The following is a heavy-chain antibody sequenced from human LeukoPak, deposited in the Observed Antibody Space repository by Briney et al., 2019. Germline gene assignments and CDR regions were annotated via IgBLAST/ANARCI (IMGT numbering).Heavy chain of an antibody. Sequence: SETLSLTCTVSGVSISNSGYYWGWIRQPPGKGLEWIGSFYYSGSTYHNPSLKSRVTISVDTSKNQFSLKLSSVTAADTAVYFCARAHSSSWYPGWFDPWGQGTLVTVSS. CDR2: FYYSGST. J-gene: IGHJ5*02. D-gene: IGHD6-13*01. CDR1: GVSISNSGYY. CDR3: ARAHSSSWYPGWFDP. V-gene: IGHV4-39*07.